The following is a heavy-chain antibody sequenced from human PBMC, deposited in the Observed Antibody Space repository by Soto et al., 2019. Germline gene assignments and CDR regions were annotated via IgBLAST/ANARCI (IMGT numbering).Heavy chain of an antibody. CDR3: ALRREFGTSWSSGAFDI. D-gene: IGHD2-8*02. V-gene: IGHV2-5*02. CDR2: IYWDDDK. Sequence: QITLKESGPTLVKPTQTLTLTCTFSGFSLSTSGVGVGWIRQPQGKAQEWLALIYWDDDKRYSPSLKCSITLTKDTAKNQLLFTLTHMDPVYTATYYCALRREFGTSWSSGAFDIWGQATMVTVSS. CDR1: GFSLSTSGVG. J-gene: IGHJ3*02.